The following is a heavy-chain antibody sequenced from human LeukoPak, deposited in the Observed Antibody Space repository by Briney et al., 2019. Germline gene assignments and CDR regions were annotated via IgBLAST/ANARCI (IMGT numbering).Heavy chain of an antibody. CDR3: ARAEGIAASPTVDY. CDR2: IYYSGST. J-gene: IGHJ4*02. D-gene: IGHD6-13*01. V-gene: IGHV4-59*01. Sequence: SETLSLTCTVSGGSISSYYWSWIRQPPGKGLEWIGHIYYSGSTNYNPSLKSRVSISVDTSKNQFSLKLSSVTGADTAVYYCARAEGIAASPTVDYWGQGTLVTVSS. CDR1: GGSISSYY.